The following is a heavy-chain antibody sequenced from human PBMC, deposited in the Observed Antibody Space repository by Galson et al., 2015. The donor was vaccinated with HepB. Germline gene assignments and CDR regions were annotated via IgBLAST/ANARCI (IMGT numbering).Heavy chain of an antibody. Sequence: SLRLSCAASGFSFSVYSMNWVRQAPGKGLEWISYISGRFSNIYYADSVKGRFTISRDKAKNSLFLQMNSLRPEDTALYYCVRDSNRAFDYWGQGTQVTVSS. CDR2: ISGRFSNI. D-gene: IGHD1-14*01. V-gene: IGHV3-21*05. CDR1: GFSFSVYS. CDR3: VRDSNRAFDY. J-gene: IGHJ4*02.